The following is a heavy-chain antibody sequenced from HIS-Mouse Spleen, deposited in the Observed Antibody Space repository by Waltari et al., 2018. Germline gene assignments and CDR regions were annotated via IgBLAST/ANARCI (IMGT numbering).Heavy chain of an antibody. CDR2: IYSGGST. CDR1: GVTVCSSS. V-gene: IGHV3-53*01. D-gene: IGHD6-6*01. Sequence: EVQLVESGGGLIQPGGSLRLPCAASGVTVCSSSLLLARQVSGKGLEWVSVIYSGGSTYYADSVKGRFTISRDNSKNTLYLQMNSLRAEDTAVYYCARDTVIAARSYGMDVWGQGTTVTVSS. CDR3: ARDTVIAARSYGMDV. J-gene: IGHJ6*02.